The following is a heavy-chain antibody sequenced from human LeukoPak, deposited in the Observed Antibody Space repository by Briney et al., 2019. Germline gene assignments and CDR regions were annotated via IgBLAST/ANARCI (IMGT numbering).Heavy chain of an antibody. CDR3: AKGDYYDSSGYV. J-gene: IGHJ4*02. CDR1: GFTFSSYA. CDR2: ISYDGSNK. V-gene: IGHV3-30-3*01. D-gene: IGHD3-22*01. Sequence: GGSLRLSCAASGFTFSSYAMHWVRQAPGKGLEWVAVISYDGSNKYYADSVKGRFTISRDNSKNTLYLQMNSLRAEDTAVYYCAKGDYYDSSGYVWGQGTLVTVSS.